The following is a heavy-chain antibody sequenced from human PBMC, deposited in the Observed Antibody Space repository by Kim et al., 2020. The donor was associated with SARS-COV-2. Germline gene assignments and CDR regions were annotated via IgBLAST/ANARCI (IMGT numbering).Heavy chain of an antibody. CDR1: GGSISSYY. Sequence: SETLSLTCTVSGGSISSYYLSWIREPPGKGLVWFGYIDYSGIPNYTPNLKSRVTISVDTSKNQFSLKLSSVTAADTAVYYCARLGTGDYWGQGTLVTVSS. V-gene: IGHV4-59*08. J-gene: IGHJ4*02. CDR3: ARLGTGDY. D-gene: IGHD7-27*01. CDR2: IDYSGIP.